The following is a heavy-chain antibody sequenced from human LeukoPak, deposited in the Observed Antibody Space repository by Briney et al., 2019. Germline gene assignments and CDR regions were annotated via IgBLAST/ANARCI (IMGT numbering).Heavy chain of an antibody. D-gene: IGHD2-21*02. CDR2: IWYDGSNK. J-gene: IGHJ4*02. CDR1: GFTFSSYA. Sequence: QPGRSLRLSCEVSGFTFSSYAMHWVRQAPGKGLEWVALIWYDGSNKYYGDSVKGRFTISRDNSKNTVYLQMNSLRAEDTGVYYCARDRLEAVTDDDYFDYWGQGTLVTVSS. CDR3: ARDRLEAVTDDDYFDY. V-gene: IGHV3-33*08.